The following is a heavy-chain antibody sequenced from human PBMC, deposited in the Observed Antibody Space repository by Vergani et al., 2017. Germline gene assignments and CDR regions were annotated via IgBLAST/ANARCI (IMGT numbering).Heavy chain of an antibody. D-gene: IGHD3-22*01. CDR2: IIPIFGTA. V-gene: IGHV1-69*01. J-gene: IGHJ4*02. CDR1: GGTFSSYA. CDR3: ARRGGYYDSSGYSDYFDY. Sequence: QVQLVQSGAEVKKPGSSVKVSCKASGGTFSSYAISWVRQAPGQGLEWMGGIIPIFGTANYAQKFQGRVTITADESTSTAYMELSSLRSEDTAVYYCARRGGYYDSSGYSDYFDYWGQGTLVTVSS.